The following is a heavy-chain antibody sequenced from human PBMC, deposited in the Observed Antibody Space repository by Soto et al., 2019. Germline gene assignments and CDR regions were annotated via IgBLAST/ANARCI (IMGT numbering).Heavy chain of an antibody. CDR3: ARDTSSGYCSGGSCFRAFDI. Sequence: GGSLRLSCAASGFTVSSNYMSWVRQAPGKGLEWVSVIYSGGSTYYADSVKGRFTISRDNSKNTLYLQMNSLRAEDTAVYYCARDTSSGYCSGGSCFRAFDIWGQGTMVTVSS. D-gene: IGHD2-15*01. J-gene: IGHJ3*02. V-gene: IGHV3-66*01. CDR1: GFTVSSNY. CDR2: IYSGGST.